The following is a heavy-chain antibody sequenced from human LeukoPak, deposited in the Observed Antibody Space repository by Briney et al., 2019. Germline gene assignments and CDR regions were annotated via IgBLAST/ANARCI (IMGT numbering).Heavy chain of an antibody. V-gene: IGHV3-23*01. CDR2: ISNGGSST. CDR3: AKPRCNGDYYYYMDV. CDR1: GFTFSSYA. D-gene: IGHD3-10*01. Sequence: GGSLRLSCAASGFTFSSYAMSWVRQAPGKGLEWVSGISNGGSSTYYADSVKGRFTISRDNTKSTLNLQMNGLRAEDTAVYYCAKPRCNGDYYYYMDVWGKGTTVTVSS. J-gene: IGHJ6*03.